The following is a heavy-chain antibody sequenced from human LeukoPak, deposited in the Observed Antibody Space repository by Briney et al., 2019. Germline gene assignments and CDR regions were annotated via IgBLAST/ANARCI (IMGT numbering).Heavy chain of an antibody. CDR2: ISAYNGNT. J-gene: IGHJ6*03. V-gene: IGHV1-18*01. CDR3: ARADWNYYYYYMDV. D-gene: IGHD3/OR15-3a*01. Sequence: APVKVSCKASGYTFTSYGISWVRQAPGQGLEWMGWISAYNGNTNYAQKLQGRDTMTTDTSTSTAYMELRSLRSDDTAVYYCARADWNYYYYYMDVWGKGTTVTVSS. CDR1: GYTFTSYG.